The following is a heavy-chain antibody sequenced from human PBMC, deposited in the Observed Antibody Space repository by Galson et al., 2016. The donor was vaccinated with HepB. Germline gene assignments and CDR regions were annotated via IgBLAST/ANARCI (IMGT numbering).Heavy chain of an antibody. CDR2: ISWDGGST. D-gene: IGHD4-23*01. CDR3: AKDFRYGGNSETFDS. J-gene: IGHJ4*02. V-gene: IGHV3-43D*03. Sequence: SLRLSCAASGFTSDDYAMHWVRQAPGKGLEWVSLISWDGGSTYYAYSVKGRFTISRDNSKTSLYLQMNSLRAEDTALYYCAKDFRYGGNSETFDSWGQGTLVTVSS. CDR1: GFTSDDYA.